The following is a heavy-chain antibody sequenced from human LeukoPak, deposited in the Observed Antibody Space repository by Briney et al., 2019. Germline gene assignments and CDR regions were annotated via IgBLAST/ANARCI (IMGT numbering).Heavy chain of an antibody. J-gene: IGHJ4*02. V-gene: IGHV1-18*01. D-gene: IGHD5-18*01. Sequence: ASVKLSCKASGYTFTSYGISWVRQAPGQGLEWMGWISAYNGNTNYAQKLQGRVTMTTDTYTSTAYMELRSLRSDDTAVYYCARGPSDESTAMVDYWGQGTLVTVSS. CDR3: ARGPSDESTAMVDY. CDR2: ISAYNGNT. CDR1: GYTFTSYG.